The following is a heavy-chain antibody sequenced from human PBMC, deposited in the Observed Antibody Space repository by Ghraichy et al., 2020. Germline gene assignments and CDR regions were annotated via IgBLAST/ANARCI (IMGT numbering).Heavy chain of an antibody. CDR1: GYSFTSYW. D-gene: IGHD3-10*01. CDR3: ARALKDGDITMVRGASMEGTDYYYGMDV. J-gene: IGHJ6*02. CDR2: IYPGDSDT. Sequence: GESLNISCKGSGYSFTSYWIGWVRQMPGKGLEWMGIIYPGDSDTRYSPSFQGQVTISADKSISTAYLQWSSLKASDTAMYYCARALKDGDITMVRGASMEGTDYYYGMDVWGQGTTVTVSS. V-gene: IGHV5-51*01.